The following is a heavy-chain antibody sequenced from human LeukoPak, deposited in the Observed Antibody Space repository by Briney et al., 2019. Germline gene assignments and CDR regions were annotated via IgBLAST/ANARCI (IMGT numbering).Heavy chain of an antibody. V-gene: IGHV1-8*01. CDR3: ARAYSSSWSRSGMDV. CDR2: MNPNSGNT. Sequence: ASVKVSCKASGYTFTSYDINWVRQATGQGLEWRGWMNPNSGNTGYAQKFQGRVTMTRNASISTAYMELSSLRSDDTAVYYCARAYSSSWSRSGMDVWGQGTTVTVSS. CDR1: GYTFTSYD. D-gene: IGHD6-13*01. J-gene: IGHJ6*02.